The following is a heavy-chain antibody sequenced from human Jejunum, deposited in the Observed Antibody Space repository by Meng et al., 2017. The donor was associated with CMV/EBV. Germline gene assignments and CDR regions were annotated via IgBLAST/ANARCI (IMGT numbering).Heavy chain of an antibody. Sequence: FPFSTYGMHWVRLAPGRGLEWVAFLRYDGHNKSSTDSVKGRFTISRDNSRSTLFLQMNSLGVEDTAVYYCAKDLGASGWFETFNSWGQGTRVTVSS. D-gene: IGHD6-19*01. CDR3: AKDLGASGWFETFNS. V-gene: IGHV3-30*02. CDR2: LRYDGHNK. J-gene: IGHJ4*02. CDR1: FPFSTYG.